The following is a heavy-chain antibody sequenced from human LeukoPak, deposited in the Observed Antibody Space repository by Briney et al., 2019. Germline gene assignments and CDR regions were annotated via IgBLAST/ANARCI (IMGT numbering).Heavy chain of an antibody. V-gene: IGHV3-30*04. Sequence: QPGRSLRLSCAASGFTFSSYAMHWVRQAPGKGLEWVAVISYDGSNKYYADSVKGRFTISRDNSKNTLYLQMNSLRAEDTAVYYCAGSSSWYRAFDIWGQGTMVTVSS. J-gene: IGHJ3*02. CDR3: AGSSSWYRAFDI. CDR1: GFTFSSYA. CDR2: ISYDGSNK. D-gene: IGHD6-13*01.